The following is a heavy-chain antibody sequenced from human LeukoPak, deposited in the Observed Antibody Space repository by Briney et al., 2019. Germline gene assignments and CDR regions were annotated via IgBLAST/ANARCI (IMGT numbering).Heavy chain of an antibody. J-gene: IGHJ1*01. Sequence: GGSLRPSCAASGFTFDEYAIHWVRQAPGKGLEWVSGISWKSGIIGYADSVKGRFTISRDNAKNSLYLQMNSLKVEDTAVYYCATPAAGPGAEYSLYWGQGTLVIVSS. CDR2: ISWKSGII. CDR1: GFTFDEYA. D-gene: IGHD6-13*01. CDR3: ATPAAGPGAEYSLY. V-gene: IGHV3-9*01.